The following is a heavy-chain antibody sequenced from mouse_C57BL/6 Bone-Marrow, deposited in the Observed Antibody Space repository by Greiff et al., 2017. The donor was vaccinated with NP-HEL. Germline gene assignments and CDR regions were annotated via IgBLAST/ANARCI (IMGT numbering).Heavy chain of an antibody. CDR2: INPSSGYT. J-gene: IGHJ3*01. CDR1: GYTFTSYT. V-gene: IGHV1-4*01. CDR3: AIYYGRGGFAY. Sequence: QVQLQQSGAELARPGASVKMSCKASGYTFTSYTMHWVKQRPGQGLEWIGYINPSSGYTKYSQKFKDKATLTADKSSSTAYMQLSSLTSEDSAVYYCAIYYGRGGFAYWGQGTLVTVSA. D-gene: IGHD1-1*01.